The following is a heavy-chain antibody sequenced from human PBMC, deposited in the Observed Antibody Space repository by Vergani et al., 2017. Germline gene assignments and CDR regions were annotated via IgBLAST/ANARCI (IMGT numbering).Heavy chain of an antibody. CDR1: GGSFSGYY. V-gene: IGHV4-34*01. Sequence: QVQLQPWGAGLLKPSETLSLTCAVYGGSFSGYYWSWIRQPLGKGLEWMGAINHSGSTNYNPSLKSRVTISVDTSKNQFSLKLSSVTAAGTAVYYCARGSSIPWYYYHGMYGWGRGTSVTVSS. J-gene: IGHJ6*02. CDR2: INHSGST. CDR3: ARGSSIPWYYYHGMYG. D-gene: IGHD6-13*01.